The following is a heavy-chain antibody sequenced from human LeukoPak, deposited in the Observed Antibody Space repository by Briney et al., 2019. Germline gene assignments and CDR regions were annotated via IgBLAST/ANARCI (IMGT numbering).Heavy chain of an antibody. CDR2: INTNTGNP. V-gene: IGHV7-4-1*02. CDR1: GYTFTSYA. D-gene: IGHD3-10*01. J-gene: IGHJ4*02. CDR3: ARDWAVIRVCGSGSCPRGY. Sequence: GASVKVSCKASGYTFTSYAMNWVRQAPGQGLEWMGWINTNTGNPTYAQGFTGRFVFSLDTSVSTAYLQISSLKAEDTAVYYCARDWAVIRVCGSGSCPRGYWGQGTLVTVSS.